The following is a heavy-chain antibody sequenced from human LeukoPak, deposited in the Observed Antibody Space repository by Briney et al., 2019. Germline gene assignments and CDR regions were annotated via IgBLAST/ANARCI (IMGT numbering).Heavy chain of an antibody. D-gene: IGHD3-9*01. V-gene: IGHV4-59*01. Sequence: SETLSLTCTVSGGSISSYYWSWIRQPPGKGLEWIGYIYYSGSTNYNPSLKSRVTISVDTSKNQFSLKLSSVTAADTAVYYCAREPLRDYDILTGYAFDIWGQGTMVTVSS. J-gene: IGHJ3*02. CDR1: GGSISSYY. CDR3: AREPLRDYDILTGYAFDI. CDR2: IYYSGST.